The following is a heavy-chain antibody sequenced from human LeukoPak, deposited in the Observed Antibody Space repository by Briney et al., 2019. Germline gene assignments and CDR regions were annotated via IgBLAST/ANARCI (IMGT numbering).Heavy chain of an antibody. CDR2: IIPIFGTA. Sequence: SVKVSCKASGGTFSSYAISWVRQAPGQGLEWMGRIIPIFGTANYAQKFQGRATITTDESTSTAYMELSSLRSEDTAVYYCARGGSITSVKLRFNWFDPWGQGTLVTVSS. D-gene: IGHD3-3*01. J-gene: IGHJ5*02. CDR3: ARGGSITSVKLRFNWFDP. CDR1: GGTFSSYA. V-gene: IGHV1-69*05.